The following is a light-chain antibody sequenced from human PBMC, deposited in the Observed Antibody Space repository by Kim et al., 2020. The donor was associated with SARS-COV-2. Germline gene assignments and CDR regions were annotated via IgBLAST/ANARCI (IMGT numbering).Light chain of an antibody. CDR2: RDN. V-gene: IGLV1-47*01. CDR1: SSNIGTNY. Sequence: QSVLTQPPSASGTPGQRVTISCSGSSSNIGTNYVYWYQQLPGTAPKVLIYRDNQRPSGVPDRFSGSKSATSASLAISGLRSEDEGDYYCAAWDDSLSGVVFGGGTQLTVL. J-gene: IGLJ2*01. CDR3: AAWDDSLSGVV.